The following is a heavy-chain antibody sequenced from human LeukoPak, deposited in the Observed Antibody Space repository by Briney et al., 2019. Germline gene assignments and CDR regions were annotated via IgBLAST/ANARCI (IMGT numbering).Heavy chain of an antibody. CDR2: ISGSGDIT. CDR1: GFTFSTYA. Sequence: GGSLRLSCAASGFTFSTYAMSWVRQAPGKGLEWVSVISGSGDITYYADSVKGRFTISRDNSKNTLYLQMNSLRAEDTAVYYCAKDSTIFGVANGPLDYWGQGTLVTVSS. J-gene: IGHJ4*02. D-gene: IGHD3-3*01. CDR3: AKDSTIFGVANGPLDY. V-gene: IGHV3-23*01.